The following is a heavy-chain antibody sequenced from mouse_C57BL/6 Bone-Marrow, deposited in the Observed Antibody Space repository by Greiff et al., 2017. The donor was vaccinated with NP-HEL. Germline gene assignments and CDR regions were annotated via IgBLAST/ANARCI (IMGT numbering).Heavy chain of an antibody. CDR3: ARAPAGYMGNHYFDY. CDR1: GYTFTSYW. J-gene: IGHJ2*01. D-gene: IGHD2-1*01. Sequence: QVQLQQPGAELVKPGASVKLSCKASGYTFTSYWMQWVKQRPGQGLEWIGEIDPSDSYTNYNQKFKGKATLTVDTSSSTAYMQLSSLTSEDSAVYYCARAPAGYMGNHYFDYWGQGTTLTVSS. CDR2: IDPSDSYT. V-gene: IGHV1-50*01.